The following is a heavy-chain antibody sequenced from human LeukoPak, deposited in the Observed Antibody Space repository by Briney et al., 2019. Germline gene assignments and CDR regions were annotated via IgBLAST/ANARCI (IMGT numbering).Heavy chain of an antibody. CDR3: ARGPPTTVRGVIGDY. V-gene: IGHV1-18*01. CDR1: GYSFILYG. D-gene: IGHD3-10*01. J-gene: IGHJ4*02. CDR2: ISTSTGDT. Sequence: ASVKVSCKTSGYSFILYGISWVRQAPGQGPEWMGWISTSTGDTKYTQKFQGRVTLTTDTSTSTAYMELSSLRSDDTAVYYCARGPPTTVRGVIGDYWGQGTLVTVSS.